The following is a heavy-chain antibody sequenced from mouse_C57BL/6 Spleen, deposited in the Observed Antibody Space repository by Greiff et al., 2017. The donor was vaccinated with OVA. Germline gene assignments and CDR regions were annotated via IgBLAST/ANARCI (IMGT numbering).Heavy chain of an antibody. CDR1: GFTFSSYA. CDR3: ARDRSYGSSYDAMDY. Sequence: EVKLMESGGGLVKPGGSLKLSCAASGFTFSSYAMSWVRQTPEKRLEWVATISDGGSYTYYPDNVKGRFTISRDNAKNNLYLQMSHLKSEDTAMYYCARDRSYGSSYDAMDYWGQGTSVTVSS. J-gene: IGHJ4*01. CDR2: ISDGGSYT. D-gene: IGHD1-1*01. V-gene: IGHV5-4*01.